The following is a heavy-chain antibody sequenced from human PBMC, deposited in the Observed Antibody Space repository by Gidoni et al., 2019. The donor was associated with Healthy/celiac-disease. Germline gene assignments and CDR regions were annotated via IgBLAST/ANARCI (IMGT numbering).Heavy chain of an antibody. CDR3: TTDLPQNYGSGSYYKGEYFDY. CDR1: GFHFSHAW. Sequence: EVQLVESGGGLVKPGGSLRLSCAASGFHFSHAWLSWVRQAPGKGLEWVGRIKSKTDGGTTDYAAPVKGRFTISRDDSKNTLYLQMNSLKTEDTAVYYCTTDLPQNYGSGSYYKGEYFDYWGQGTLVTVSS. V-gene: IGHV3-15*01. CDR2: IKSKTDGGTT. D-gene: IGHD3-10*01. J-gene: IGHJ4*02.